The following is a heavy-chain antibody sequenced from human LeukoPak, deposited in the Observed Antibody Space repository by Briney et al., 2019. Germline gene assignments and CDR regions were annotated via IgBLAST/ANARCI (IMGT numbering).Heavy chain of an antibody. D-gene: IGHD5-18*01. CDR2: IYYSGST. Sequence: PSETLSLTCTVSGGSISSGDYYWSWIRQPPGKGLEWIGYIYYSGSTYYNPSLKSRVTISVDTSKNQFSLKLSSVTAADTAVYYCARVSWRQLWSPFMDVWGKGTTVTVSS. CDR3: ARVSWRQLWSPFMDV. V-gene: IGHV4-30-4*08. J-gene: IGHJ6*03. CDR1: GGSISSGDYY.